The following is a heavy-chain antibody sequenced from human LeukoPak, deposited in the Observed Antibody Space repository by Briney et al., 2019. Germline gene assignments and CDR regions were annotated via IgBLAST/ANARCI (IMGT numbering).Heavy chain of an antibody. CDR2: INWNSNSI. Sequence: PGGSLRLSCAASGFIFNDYAMHWVRQAPGKGLEWVPGINWNSNSIGYADSVKGRFTISRDNAKNSLNLQMNSLRAEDTAFYYCAKGLGKSSGWATLDYWGQGTLVTVSS. V-gene: IGHV3-9*01. J-gene: IGHJ4*02. CDR1: GFIFNDYA. CDR3: AKGLGKSSGWATLDY. D-gene: IGHD6-19*01.